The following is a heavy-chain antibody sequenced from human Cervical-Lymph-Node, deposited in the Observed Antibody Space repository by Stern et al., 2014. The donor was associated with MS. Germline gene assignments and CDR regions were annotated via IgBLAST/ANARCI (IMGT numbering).Heavy chain of an antibody. CDR3: ARGATQAFDP. Sequence: QLQLQESGPGLVQPSETLSLTCTVSGGSISSYYWSWIRQPPGKGLEWIGDIYYSGSTNYNPSLKSRVTISVDTSKNQFSLKLSSVTAADTAVYYCARGATQAFDPWGQGTLVTVSS. CDR1: GGSISSYY. CDR2: IYYSGST. V-gene: IGHV4-59*01. J-gene: IGHJ5*02.